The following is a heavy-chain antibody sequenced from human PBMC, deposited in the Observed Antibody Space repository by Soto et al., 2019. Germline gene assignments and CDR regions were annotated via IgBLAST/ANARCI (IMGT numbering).Heavy chain of an antibody. D-gene: IGHD2-2*01. CDR2: IIPIFGTA. Sequence: QVQLVQSGAEVKKPGSSVKVSCKASGGTFSSYAISWVRQAPGQGLEWMGGIIPIFGTANYAQKFQGRVTITAAGSTSTAYMALRSLRSERTAGSSCARPVPAAGYYSGMHVWGPGTTVTVSS. CDR1: GGTFSSYA. J-gene: IGHJ6*02. V-gene: IGHV1-69*12. CDR3: ARPVPAAGYYSGMHV.